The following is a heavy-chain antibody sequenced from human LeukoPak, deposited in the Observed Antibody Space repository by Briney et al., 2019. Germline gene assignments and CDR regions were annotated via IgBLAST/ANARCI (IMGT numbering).Heavy chain of an antibody. CDR2: INQDGTEK. Sequence: PGGSLRLSCAASGFTFSSYGMHWVRQAPGRGLEWVANINQDGTEKYYVDSVKGRFTISRDNAKNSLYLQMNSLRAEDTAVYYCARETNNSGFDYWGQGTLVTVSS. V-gene: IGHV3-7*01. CDR3: ARETNNSGFDY. D-gene: IGHD1/OR15-1a*01. J-gene: IGHJ4*02. CDR1: GFTFSSYG.